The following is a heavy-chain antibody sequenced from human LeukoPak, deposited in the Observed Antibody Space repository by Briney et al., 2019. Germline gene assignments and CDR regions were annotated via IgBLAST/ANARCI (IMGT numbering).Heavy chain of an antibody. D-gene: IGHD4-11*01. J-gene: IGHJ3*02. Sequence: GESLKTSCKGSGYSFTSYWIGWVRQMPGKGLGWMGIIYPGDSDTRYSPSFQGQVTISADKSISTAYLKWSSLKASDTAMYYCATVRLPYDAFDIWGQGTMVTVPS. CDR2: IYPGDSDT. V-gene: IGHV5-51*01. CDR3: ATVRLPYDAFDI. CDR1: GYSFTSYW.